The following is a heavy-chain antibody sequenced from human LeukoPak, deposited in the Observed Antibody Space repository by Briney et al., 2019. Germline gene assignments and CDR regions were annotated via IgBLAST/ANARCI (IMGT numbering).Heavy chain of an antibody. CDR3: AKLSYDSSGFKGRHFDY. Sequence: GESLKISRKASGYRFTAYWIAWVRQMPGIGLEWMGIIFPGDSNTRYRPSFQGQVTISVDKSITTAYLQWSSLKASDTAMYYCAKLSYDSSGFKGRHFDYWGQGTLVTVSS. J-gene: IGHJ4*02. CDR1: GYRFTAYW. D-gene: IGHD3-22*01. V-gene: IGHV5-51*01. CDR2: IFPGDSNT.